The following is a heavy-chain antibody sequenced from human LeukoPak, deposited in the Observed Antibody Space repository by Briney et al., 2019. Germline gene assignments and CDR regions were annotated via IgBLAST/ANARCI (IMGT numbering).Heavy chain of an antibody. CDR3: AREVSWTTVTTRHYFYYYMDV. CDR1: GYSFTDFH. V-gene: IGHV1-46*01. Sequence: GASVKVSCKASGYSFTDFHVHWVRQAPGQGLEWVGIINPTSGATTYAQKFQGRVTMTGDMSTSTVCMELSGLGSEDTAVYYCAREVSWTTVTTRHYFYYYMDVWGKGTTVTVSS. D-gene: IGHD4-11*01. CDR2: INPTSGAT. J-gene: IGHJ6*03.